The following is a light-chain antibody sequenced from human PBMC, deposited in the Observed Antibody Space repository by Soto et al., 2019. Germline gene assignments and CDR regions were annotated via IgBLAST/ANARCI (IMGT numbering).Light chain of an antibody. CDR1: SPNIGSNT. V-gene: IGLV1-44*01. Sequence: SVLTPPPSASGTPGQRVTISCSGSSPNIGSNTVNWYQQLPGTAPKLLIYSNNQRPSGVPDRFSGSKSGTSASLAISGLQSEDEADYYCAAWDDSLNGVVFGGGTKVTVL. J-gene: IGLJ2*01. CDR2: SNN. CDR3: AAWDDSLNGVV.